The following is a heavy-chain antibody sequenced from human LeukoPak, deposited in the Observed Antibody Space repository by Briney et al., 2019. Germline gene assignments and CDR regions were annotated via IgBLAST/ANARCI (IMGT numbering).Heavy chain of an antibody. V-gene: IGHV4-59*01. CDR3: ARVTGERDYYYYYYMDV. J-gene: IGHJ6*03. CDR2: IYYSGST. Sequence: PSETLSLTCTVSGGSISSYYWSWIRQPPGKGLEWIGCIYYSGSTNYNPSLKSRVTISVDTSKNQFSLKLSSVTAADTAVYYCARVTGERDYYYYYYMDVWGKGTTVTVSS. CDR1: GGSISSYY. D-gene: IGHD3-16*01.